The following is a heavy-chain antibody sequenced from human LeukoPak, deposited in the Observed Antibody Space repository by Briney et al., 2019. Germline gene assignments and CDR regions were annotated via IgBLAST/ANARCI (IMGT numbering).Heavy chain of an antibody. V-gene: IGHV4-34*01. D-gene: IGHD1-26*01. J-gene: IGHJ4*02. CDR3: ARGGPDGHYDY. CDR1: GGSFSGYY. CDR2: INHSGST. Sequence: SETLSLTCAVYGGSFSGYYWSWIRQPPGKGLEWIGEINHSGSTNYNPSLKSQVTISVDTSKNQFSLKLSSVTAADTAVYYCARGGPDGHYDYWGQGTLVTVSS.